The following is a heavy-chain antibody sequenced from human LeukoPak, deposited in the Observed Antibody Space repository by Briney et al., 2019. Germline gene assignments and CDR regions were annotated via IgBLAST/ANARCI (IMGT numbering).Heavy chain of an antibody. Sequence: GGSLRLSCAASGFTFSSYWMSWVRQAPGKGLEWVANIKRDGSEKYYVDSVKGRFTISRDNAKNSLYLQMNSLRAEDTAVYYCARDLYRIVVVPHYFDYWGQGTLVTVSS. J-gene: IGHJ4*02. CDR3: ARDLYRIVVVPHYFDY. CDR2: IKRDGSEK. CDR1: GFTFSSYW. D-gene: IGHD3-22*01. V-gene: IGHV3-7*01.